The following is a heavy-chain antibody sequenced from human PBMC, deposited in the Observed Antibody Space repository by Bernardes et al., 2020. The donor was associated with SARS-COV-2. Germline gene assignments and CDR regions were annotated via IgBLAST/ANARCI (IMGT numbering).Heavy chain of an antibody. D-gene: IGHD3-22*01. CDR3: AKALHYYDTSGYYPGWFDP. J-gene: IGHJ5*02. Sequence: GGSLRLSCAASGFTFRSPVMSWVRQAPGPGLAWVSTISSSGGSPYYADSVKGRFTISRDNSKNTLYLQMNSLRAEDTAVYYCAKALHYYDTSGYYPGWFDPWGQGTLVTVSS. CDR1: GFTFRSPV. CDR2: ISSSGGSP. V-gene: IGHV3-23*01.